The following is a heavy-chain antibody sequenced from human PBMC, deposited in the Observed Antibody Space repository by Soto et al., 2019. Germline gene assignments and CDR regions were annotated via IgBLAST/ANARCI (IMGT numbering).Heavy chain of an antibody. Sequence: QVQLVESGGGVVQPGRSLRLSCVASGFSFSSYAMHWVRQAPGKGLEWVAVISYDGSNKYYADSVKGRFTISRDNSKNTLYLQMNSLRAEDTAVFSCARVSQLYGVVATSYFDYWGQGTLVTVSS. V-gene: IGHV3-30-3*01. CDR2: ISYDGSNK. J-gene: IGHJ4*02. D-gene: IGHD2-2*02. CDR1: GFSFSSYA. CDR3: ARVSQLYGVVATSYFDY.